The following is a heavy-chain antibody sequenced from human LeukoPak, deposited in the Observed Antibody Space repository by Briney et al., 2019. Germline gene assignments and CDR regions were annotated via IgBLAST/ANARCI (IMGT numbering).Heavy chain of an antibody. V-gene: IGHV1-69*05. CDR3: AVAAAKNARGPSPSYYYYMDV. CDR2: VILIFGPL. J-gene: IGHJ6*03. Sequence: AVKVSCMHSLGSFSIYSSCSVRQAPRQGLEWMGGVILIFGPLNYAQKFQGRVTVTTDESPSTAYMGLSSLRSEDTAVYYCAVAAAKNARGPSPSYYYYMDVWGKGTTVSVSS. D-gene: IGHD6-13*01. CDR1: LGSFSIYS.